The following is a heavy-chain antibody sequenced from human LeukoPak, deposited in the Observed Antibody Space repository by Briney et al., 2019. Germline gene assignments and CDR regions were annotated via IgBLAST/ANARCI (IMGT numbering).Heavy chain of an antibody. V-gene: IGHV3-7*01. Sequence: GGSLRLSCAASGFTISSYWMSWVRQAPGKGLEWVANIRQDGGQTYSVDSVKGRFTISRDNAKNSLYLQVNSLRAEDTAVYYCARDKHNPGSAFDIWGQGTMLTVSS. J-gene: IGHJ3*02. CDR2: IRQDGGQT. CDR3: ARDKHNPGSAFDI. CDR1: GFTISSYW. D-gene: IGHD5-24*01.